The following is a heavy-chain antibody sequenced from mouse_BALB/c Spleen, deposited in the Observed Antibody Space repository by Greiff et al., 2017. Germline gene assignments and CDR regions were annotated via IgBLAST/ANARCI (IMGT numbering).Heavy chain of an antibody. D-gene: IGHD2-4*01. V-gene: IGHV1-7*01. CDR2: INPSTGYT. CDR1: GYTFTSYW. CDR3: ARSGYYDYAWFAY. J-gene: IGHJ3*01. Sequence: VQLQQSGAELAKPGASVKMSCKASGYTFTSYWMHWVKQRPGQGLEWIGYINPSTGYTEYNQKFKDKATLTADKSSSTAYMQLSSLTSEDSAVYYCARSGYYDYAWFAYWGQGTLVTVSA.